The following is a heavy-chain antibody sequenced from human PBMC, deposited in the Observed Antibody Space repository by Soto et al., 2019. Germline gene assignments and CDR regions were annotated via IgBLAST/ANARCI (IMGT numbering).Heavy chain of an antibody. CDR3: ARGLPKVRAVDH. V-gene: IGHV1-18*01. CDR1: GYPFTSYG. CDR2: IDAFNGNT. J-gene: IGHJ4*02. D-gene: IGHD4-17*01. Sequence: QVQLVQSGAEVKKPGASVKVSCKASGYPFTSYGINWVRQAPGQGLEWMGWIDAFNGNTDYAQKIQGRVTMTTDTSTSTAYMELRSLRADDTAVYYCARGLPKVRAVDHWGQGTLVTVSS.